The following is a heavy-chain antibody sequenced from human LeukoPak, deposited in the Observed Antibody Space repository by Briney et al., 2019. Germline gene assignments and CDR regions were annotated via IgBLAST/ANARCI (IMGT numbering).Heavy chain of an antibody. D-gene: IGHD6-19*01. CDR1: GDSISSYY. CDR2: IYYSGST. V-gene: IGHV4-59*01. CDR3: ARAGSGWSFDC. J-gene: IGHJ4*02. Sequence: PSETLSLTCSVSGDSISSYYWSWIRQPPGKGLEWIGYIYYSGSTNYNSSLKSRVTISVDTSKNQFSLNLSSVTAADTAVYYCARAGSGWSFDCWGQGTLVTVSS.